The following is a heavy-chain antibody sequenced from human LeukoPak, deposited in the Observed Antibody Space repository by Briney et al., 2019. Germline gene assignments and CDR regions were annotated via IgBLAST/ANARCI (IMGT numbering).Heavy chain of an antibody. D-gene: IGHD3-10*01. CDR3: AGDVLVSGGSYYHGY. J-gene: IGHJ4*02. CDR1: GYALTELS. Sequence: ASVKVSCKASGYALTELSIHWVRQAPGKGFEWMGGVDPKDGATIYAQNFQGRVTVTDDRSTGTTYMELSGLTSEDTALYYCAGDVLVSGGSYYHGYRGQGTLVTVSS. CDR2: VDPKDGAT. V-gene: IGHV1-24*01.